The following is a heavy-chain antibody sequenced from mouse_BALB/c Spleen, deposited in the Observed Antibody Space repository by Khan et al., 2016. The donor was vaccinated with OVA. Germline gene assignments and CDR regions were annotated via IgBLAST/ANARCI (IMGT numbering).Heavy chain of an antibody. V-gene: IGHV1-7*01. Sequence: VQLQESGAELAKPGASVKMSCKASGYTFTTYWLHWVKQRPGQGLEWIGYINPTSGYTYYNEKFKDRATLSADKSSSTAYMQLSSLTSEDSSVYYCTRDRIDYWGQGTTLTVSS. CDR1: GYTFTTYW. J-gene: IGHJ2*01. CDR3: TRDRIDY. CDR2: INPTSGYT.